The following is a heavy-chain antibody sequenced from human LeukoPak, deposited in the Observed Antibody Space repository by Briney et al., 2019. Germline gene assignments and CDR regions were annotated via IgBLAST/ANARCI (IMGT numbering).Heavy chain of an antibody. D-gene: IGHD5-12*01. CDR1: GYTFTSYD. CDR3: ACYSGYDSYYYYGMDV. J-gene: IGHJ6*02. Sequence: ASVKVSCKASGYTFTSYDINWVRQATGQGLEWMGWMNPNSGNTGYAQKFQGRVTMTRNTSISTAYMELSSLGSEDTAVYYCACYSGYDSYYYYGMDVWGQGTTVTVS. CDR2: MNPNSGNT. V-gene: IGHV1-8*01.